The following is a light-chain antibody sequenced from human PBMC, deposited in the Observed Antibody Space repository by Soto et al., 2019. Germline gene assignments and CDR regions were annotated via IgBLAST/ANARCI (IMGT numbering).Light chain of an antibody. Sequence: DIPMTQSPSTLSASVGDRVTIPCRARQNIGPYLAWYQQTTGKAPKLLISDASTLESGVPSRFGGSGSGTEFTLSITCLQRDDFATYCCQQCFWQRTFGQGTKVDLK. V-gene: IGKV1-5*01. J-gene: IGKJ1*01. CDR3: QQCFWQRT. CDR2: DAS. CDR1: QNIGPY.